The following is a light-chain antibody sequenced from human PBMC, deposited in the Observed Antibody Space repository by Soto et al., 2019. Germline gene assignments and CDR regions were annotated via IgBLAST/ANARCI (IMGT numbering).Light chain of an antibody. J-gene: IGLJ1*01. CDR3: QIWDSYTHHYV. CDR1: NIVGYN. V-gene: IGLV3-21*02. Sequence: SYDLTQPPSVSVAPGRAARVTCVGSNIVGYNVQWYHQKPVQAPVLVVYDDDVRPSGIPERFSGSNSGNTATLTISRVEAGDEADYYCQIWDSYTHHYVYARGTKATV. CDR2: DDD.